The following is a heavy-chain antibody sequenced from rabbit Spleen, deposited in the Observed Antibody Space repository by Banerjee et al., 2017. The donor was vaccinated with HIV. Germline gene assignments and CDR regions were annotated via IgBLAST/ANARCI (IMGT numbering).Heavy chain of an antibody. V-gene: IGHV1S39*01. CDR1: GFDFSRYG. D-gene: IGHD7-1*01. CDR3: ARQGATGVEFNL. J-gene: IGHJ4*01. CDR2: IDPIFGTT. Sequence: QEQLVESGGGLVQPGGSLKLSCKASGFDFSRYGVSWVRQAPGKGLEWIGYIDPIFGTTYYASWAKGRFTISKTSSTTVTLQMTSLTAADTATYFCARQGATGVEFNLWGPGTLVTVS.